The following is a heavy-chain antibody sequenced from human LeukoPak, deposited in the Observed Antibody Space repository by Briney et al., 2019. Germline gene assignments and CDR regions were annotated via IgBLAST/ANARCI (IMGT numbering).Heavy chain of an antibody. CDR3: ARVGDGYNLD. Sequence: GGSLRLSCAASGFTFSSYSMNWVRQAPGKGLEWVSSISSSSSYIYYADSVKGRFTISRDNAKNSLYLQMNSLRAKDTAVHYCARVGDGYNLDWGQGTLVTVSS. J-gene: IGHJ4*02. D-gene: IGHD5-24*01. CDR2: ISSSSSYI. CDR1: GFTFSSYS. V-gene: IGHV3-21*01.